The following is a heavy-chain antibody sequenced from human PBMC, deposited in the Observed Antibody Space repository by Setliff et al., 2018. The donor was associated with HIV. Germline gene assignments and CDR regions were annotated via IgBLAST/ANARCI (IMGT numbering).Heavy chain of an antibody. D-gene: IGHD1-26*01. J-gene: IGHJ4*02. CDR2: ISAYDGNT. Sequence: ASVKGSCKAPGYTFASYGITWVRQAPGQGLEWMGWISAYDGNTNYAQKVRERVTLTTDTATNTAFMELKNLTSADTAVYFCARSDWELVLSSFDYSGQGTQVTVSS. CDR1: GYTFASYG. CDR3: ARSDWELVLSSFDY. V-gene: IGHV1-18*01.